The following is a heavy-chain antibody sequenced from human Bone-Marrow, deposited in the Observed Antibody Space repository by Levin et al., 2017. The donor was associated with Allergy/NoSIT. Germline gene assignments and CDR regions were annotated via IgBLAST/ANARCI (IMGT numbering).Heavy chain of an antibody. CDR3: ARHDYDSLNGYSIDWFDP. V-gene: IGHV4-39*01. CDR1: GGSISHNTHY. Sequence: SETLSLTCTVSGGSISHNTHYWGWVRQPPGTGLEWIASIFYSGTTYYNPSLKSRVTISLETSKNQFSLMLTPVTAADTAVYYCARHDYDSLNGYSIDWFDPWGQGTLVTVSS. D-gene: IGHD3/OR15-3a*01. J-gene: IGHJ5*02. CDR2: IFYSGTT.